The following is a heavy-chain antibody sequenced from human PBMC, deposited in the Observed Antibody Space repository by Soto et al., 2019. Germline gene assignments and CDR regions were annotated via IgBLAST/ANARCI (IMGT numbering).Heavy chain of an antibody. D-gene: IGHD4-17*01. CDR3: ATYGQHLMDY. CDR2: IGSGGDGI. V-gene: IGHV3-23*01. CDR1: GFTFSNYA. Sequence: EVQLLESGGGLVQPGGSLRLSCAASGFTFSNYAMKWVRQARGKGLEWVSVIGSGGDGIHYADSVEGRFTISRDNSKNTVNLQMNSLRAEDTAIYYCATYGQHLMDYWGQGTLVTVSS. J-gene: IGHJ4*02.